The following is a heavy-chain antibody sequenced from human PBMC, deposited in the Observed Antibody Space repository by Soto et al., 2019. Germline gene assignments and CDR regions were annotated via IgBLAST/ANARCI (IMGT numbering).Heavy chain of an antibody. CDR3: ARLASGWQYYYFDF. CDR1: GGSFSPYF. V-gene: IGHV4-34*01. J-gene: IGHJ2*01. D-gene: IGHD6-19*01. CDR2: INHSGST. Sequence: QVQLQQWGAGLLKPSETLSLTCAVYGGSFSPYFWSRIRQPPGKGLEWIGEINHSGSTNYNPSLTRRATLAVDTSKNQVSLNLTSVTAADTAVYYCARLASGWQYYYFDFWGRGTPVTVSS.